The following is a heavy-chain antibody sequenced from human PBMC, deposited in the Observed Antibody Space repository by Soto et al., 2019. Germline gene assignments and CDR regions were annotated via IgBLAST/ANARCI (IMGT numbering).Heavy chain of an antibody. Sequence: GASVKVSCKGSGYDFTTYGITWVRQAPGQGLEWMAWFSAHNGNTDYAQKLQGRVTVTRDTSTSTAYMELRSLRSDDTAMYYCARGRYGDYWGQGALVTVSS. V-gene: IGHV1-18*01. CDR3: ARGRYGDY. CDR1: GYDFTTYG. D-gene: IGHD1-1*01. CDR2: FSAHNGNT. J-gene: IGHJ4*02.